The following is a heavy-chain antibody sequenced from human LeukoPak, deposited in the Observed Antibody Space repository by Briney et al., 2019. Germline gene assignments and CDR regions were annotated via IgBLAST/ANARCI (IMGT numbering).Heavy chain of an antibody. Sequence: LRLSCEDSGFTFRSYEMNWVRQPPGKGLEWFGSIYHSGSSYYNPSLKSLVTISVDTSKNQFSLKLSSVTAADTAVYYCATIAVGTVVPSPFDYWGQGTLVTVSS. CDR3: ATIAVGTVVPSPFDY. J-gene: IGHJ4*02. CDR1: GFTFRSYE. D-gene: IGHD6-19*01. CDR2: IYHSGSS. V-gene: IGHV4-38-2*01.